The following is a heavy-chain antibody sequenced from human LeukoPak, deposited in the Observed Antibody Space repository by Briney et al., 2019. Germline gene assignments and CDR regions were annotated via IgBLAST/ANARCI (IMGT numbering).Heavy chain of an antibody. CDR1: GFTFSDYY. Sequence: GGSLRLSCAASGFTFSDYYMSWIRQAPGKGLEWVSYISSSSSYTNYADSVKGRFTISRDNAKNSLYLQMNSLRAEDTAVYYCARDLAAAGMGIDYWGQGTLVTVSS. J-gene: IGHJ4*02. D-gene: IGHD6-13*01. V-gene: IGHV3-11*06. CDR2: ISSSSSYT. CDR3: ARDLAAAGMGIDY.